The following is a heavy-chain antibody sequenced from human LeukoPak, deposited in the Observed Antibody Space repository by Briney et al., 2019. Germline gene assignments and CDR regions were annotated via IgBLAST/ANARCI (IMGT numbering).Heavy chain of an antibody. J-gene: IGHJ5*02. CDR1: GFTFSSYA. CDR3: AKAAVAGPRGNWFDL. D-gene: IGHD6-19*01. CDR2: ISGSGGST. Sequence: GESLRLSCAASGFTFSSYAMSWVRQAPGKGLEWVSAISGSGGSTYYADSVKGWFTISRDNSKNTLYLQMNSLRAEDTAVYYCAKAAVAGPRGNWFDLWGQGTLVTVSS. V-gene: IGHV3-23*01.